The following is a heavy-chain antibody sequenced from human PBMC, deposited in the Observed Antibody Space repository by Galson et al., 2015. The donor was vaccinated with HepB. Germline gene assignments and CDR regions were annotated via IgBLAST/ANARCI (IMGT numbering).Heavy chain of an antibody. V-gene: IGHV1-3*01. CDR2: INAGNGNT. CDR3: ARVGHVGAIAWFDY. J-gene: IGHJ4*02. D-gene: IGHD1-26*01. Sequence: SVKVSCKASGYTFTSYAMHWVRQAPGQRLEWMGWINAGNGNTKYSQKFQGRVTITRDTSASTAYMELSSLRSEDTAVYYCARVGHVGAIAWFDYWGQGTLVTVSS. CDR1: GYTFTSYA.